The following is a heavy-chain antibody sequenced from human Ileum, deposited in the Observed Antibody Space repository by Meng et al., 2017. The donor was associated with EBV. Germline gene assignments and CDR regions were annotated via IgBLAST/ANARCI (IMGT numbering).Heavy chain of an antibody. CDR2: TYYRSKWNT. D-gene: IGHD1-26*01. CDR3: ARGSYYFDS. J-gene: IGHJ4*02. CDR1: GDSVFSISGA. Sequence: QVQLQQPGQGLLKPSQTLSLTCAISGDSVFSISGAWNWLRQSPSRGLEWLGRTYYRSKWNTDYEVSVSSRITISPDTSKNQFSLQLNSVTPEDTAVYYCARGSYYFDSWGQGTLVTVSS. V-gene: IGHV6-1*01.